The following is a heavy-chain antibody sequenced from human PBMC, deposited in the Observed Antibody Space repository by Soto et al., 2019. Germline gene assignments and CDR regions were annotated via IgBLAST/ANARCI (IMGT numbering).Heavy chain of an antibody. CDR1: GFTFSSYA. D-gene: IGHD4-17*01. J-gene: IGHJ3*01. V-gene: IGHV3-23*01. CDR3: ARPYGGKIGDAPDL. Sequence: GGSLRLSCVGSGFTFSSYAMSWVRQVPGKGLEWVSSISDAAGSAYYVDSVKGRFTISRDNSKKTLYLQMNSLRAEDSAVYYCARPYGGKIGDAPDLWGPGTMVTVSS. CDR2: ISDAAGSA.